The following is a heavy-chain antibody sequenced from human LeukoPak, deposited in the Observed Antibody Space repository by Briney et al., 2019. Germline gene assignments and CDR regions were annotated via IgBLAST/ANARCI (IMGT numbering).Heavy chain of an antibody. CDR1: GFTVSNNY. V-gene: IGHV3-66*04. J-gene: IGHJ6*02. Sequence: GGSLRLSCAASGFTVSNNYMIWVRQAPGKGLEWVSLIYSNGVTNYADSVKGRFTISRDNSKNTLYLQMNSLRAEDTAVYYCAKHYGSGRFTEYYYGMDVWGQGTTVTVSS. CDR2: IYSNGVT. CDR3: AKHYGSGRFTEYYYGMDV. D-gene: IGHD3-10*01.